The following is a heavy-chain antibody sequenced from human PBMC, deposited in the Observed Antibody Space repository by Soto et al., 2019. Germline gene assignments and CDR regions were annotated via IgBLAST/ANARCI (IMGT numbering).Heavy chain of an antibody. V-gene: IGHV4-31*03. CDR2: IYYSGST. CDR3: ARCSTPLWYDSSGYDYWYFDL. D-gene: IGHD3-22*01. J-gene: IGHJ2*01. Sequence: QVQLQESGPGLVKPSQTLSLTCTVSGGSISSGGYYWSWIRQHPGKGLEWIGYIYYSGSTYYNPSLKSRVTISVDTSKNQFSLKLSSVTAADTAVYYCARCSTPLWYDSSGYDYWYFDLWGRGTLVTVSS. CDR1: GGSISSGGYY.